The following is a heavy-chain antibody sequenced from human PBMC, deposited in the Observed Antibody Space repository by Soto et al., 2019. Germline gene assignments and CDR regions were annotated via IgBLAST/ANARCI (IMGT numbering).Heavy chain of an antibody. V-gene: IGHV3-23*01. Sequence: GGSLRLSCAASGFTFSSYAMSWVRQAPGKGLEWVSAISGSGGSTYYADSVKGRFTISRDNSKNTLYLQMNSLRAEDTAVYYCAGYEGYETYYYDSCGYRSFDYWGQGTLVTVSS. CDR2: ISGSGGST. CDR1: GFTFSSYA. D-gene: IGHD3-22*01. CDR3: AGYEGYETYYYDSCGYRSFDY. J-gene: IGHJ4*02.